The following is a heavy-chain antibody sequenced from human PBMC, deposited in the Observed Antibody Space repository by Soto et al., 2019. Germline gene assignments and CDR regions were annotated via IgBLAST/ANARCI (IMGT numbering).Heavy chain of an antibody. CDR3: ARDRKAYYDFWSGPNSYYYGMDV. Sequence: LCGGSISSGGYYWSWIRQHPGKGLEWIGYIYYSGSTYYNPSLKSRVTISVDTSKNQFSLKLSSVTAADTAVYYCARDRKAYYDFWSGPNSYYYGMDVWGQGTTVTVSS. CDR2: IYYSGST. D-gene: IGHD3-3*01. CDR1: GGSISSGGYY. V-gene: IGHV4-31*02. J-gene: IGHJ6*02.